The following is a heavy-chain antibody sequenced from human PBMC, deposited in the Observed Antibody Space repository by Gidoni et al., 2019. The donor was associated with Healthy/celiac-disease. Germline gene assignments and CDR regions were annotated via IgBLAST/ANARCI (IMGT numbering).Heavy chain of an antibody. V-gene: IGHV4-39*01. CDR2: IYYSGST. CDR3: ARPVRYLGSYLWHAFDI. D-gene: IGHD1-26*01. J-gene: IGHJ3*02. CDR1: GGSFSSSSYY. Sequence: LQLQESGPGLVKPSETLSLTCTVPGGSFSSSSYYCGWIRPPPGKGLEWIGSIYYSGSTYYTPSLKSRVTISVDTSKNQFSLKLSSVTAADTAVYYCARPVRYLGSYLWHAFDIWGQGTMVTVSS.